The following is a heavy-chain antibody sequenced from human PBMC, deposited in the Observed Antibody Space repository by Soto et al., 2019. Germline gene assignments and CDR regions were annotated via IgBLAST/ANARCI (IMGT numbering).Heavy chain of an antibody. J-gene: IGHJ5*02. CDR3: ARSVTP. CDR2: IYYSGST. Sequence: SXTPSLTGTVSGGAISSCGSYWSWIRQHPGKGLEWIGYIYYSGSTYYNPSLKRRVTISVDTSKNQFSLKLSSVTAADTAVYYCARSVTPWGQGTLVTVSS. D-gene: IGHD3-10*01. V-gene: IGHV4-31*03. CDR1: GGAISSCGSY.